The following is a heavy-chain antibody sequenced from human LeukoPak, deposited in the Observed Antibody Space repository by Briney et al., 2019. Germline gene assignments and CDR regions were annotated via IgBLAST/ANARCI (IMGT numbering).Heavy chain of an antibody. D-gene: IGHD1-26*01. J-gene: IGHJ4*02. CDR3: AKDQIRGSYYVGGVDY. V-gene: IGHV3-30*18. CDR2: ISYDGSNK. Sequence: QPGGSLRLSCAASGFTFSSYGVHWVRQAPGKGLEWVAVISYDGSNKYYADSVKGRFTISRDNSKNTLYLQMNSLRAEDTAVYYCAKDQIRGSYYVGGVDYWGQGTLVTVSS. CDR1: GFTFSSYG.